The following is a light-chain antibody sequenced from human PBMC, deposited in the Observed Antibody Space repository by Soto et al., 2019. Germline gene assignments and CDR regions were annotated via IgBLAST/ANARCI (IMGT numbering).Light chain of an antibody. CDR1: SSDVGAYNY. CDR3: SSYTSTSTLYV. Sequence: QSVLTQPASVSGSPGQSIAISCTGTSSDVGAYNYVSWYQQHPGKAPKLMIYEVTNRPSGVSNRFPGSKSGNTASLTISGLQAEDEADYYCSSYTSTSTLYVFGIGTKVTVL. V-gene: IGLV2-14*01. J-gene: IGLJ1*01. CDR2: EVT.